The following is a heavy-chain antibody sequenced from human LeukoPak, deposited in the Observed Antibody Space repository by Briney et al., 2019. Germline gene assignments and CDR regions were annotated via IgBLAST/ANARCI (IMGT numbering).Heavy chain of an antibody. D-gene: IGHD3-22*01. CDR2: ISGDGNNK. V-gene: IGHV3-30*04. CDR3: ASPNYYGSSGYYSPFDC. Sequence: PGGSLRLSCTASGFTFGDYAMSWVRQAPGKGLEWVAVISGDGNNKYYADSVKGRFTISRDNSKSTLYLEMNSLRAEDTAVYYCASPNYYGSSGYYSPFDCWGQGTLVTVSS. CDR1: GFTFGDYA. J-gene: IGHJ4*02.